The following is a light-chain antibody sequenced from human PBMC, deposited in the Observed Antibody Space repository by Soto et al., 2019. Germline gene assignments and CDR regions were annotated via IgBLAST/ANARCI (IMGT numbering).Light chain of an antibody. CDR2: LSS. V-gene: IGKV2-28*01. Sequence: DLVMTQSPLSLPVTPGEPASISCRSSQSLLHGNGYNYLEWYLQKPGQSPQLLIYLSSHRVSGVPDRFSGSGSGTDFTLKISRVEAEDVGVYYCMQALQTPTFGQGTKVEIK. CDR1: QSLLHGNGYNY. J-gene: IGKJ1*01. CDR3: MQALQTPT.